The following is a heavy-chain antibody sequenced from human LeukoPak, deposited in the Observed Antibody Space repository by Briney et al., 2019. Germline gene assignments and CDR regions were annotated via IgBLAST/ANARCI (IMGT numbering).Heavy chain of an antibody. CDR3: ARDDVGATNKRDYYYGMDV. J-gene: IGHJ6*02. D-gene: IGHD1-26*01. Sequence: GGSLRLSCAASGFTFSSYWMHWVRQAPGKGLVWVSRINSDGSSTSYADSVKGRFTISRDNSKNTLYLQMNSLRAEDTAVYYCARDDVGATNKRDYYYGMDVWGQGTTVTVSS. CDR2: INSDGSST. CDR1: GFTFSSYW. V-gene: IGHV3-74*01.